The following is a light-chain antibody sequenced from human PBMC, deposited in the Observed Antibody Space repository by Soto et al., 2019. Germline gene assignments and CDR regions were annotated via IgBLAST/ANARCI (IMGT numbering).Light chain of an antibody. V-gene: IGLV3-9*01. CDR2: RND. CDR1: NIGSKN. CDR3: QVWDSNTGV. Sequence: SYELTQPLSVSVALGQTARLTCGGNNIGSKNVHWYQQRPGQAPVLVIFRNDNRPSGISERFSGSNSGNTATLTIRRAQAGDEADYSCQVWDSNTGVFGGGTKLTVL. J-gene: IGLJ3*02.